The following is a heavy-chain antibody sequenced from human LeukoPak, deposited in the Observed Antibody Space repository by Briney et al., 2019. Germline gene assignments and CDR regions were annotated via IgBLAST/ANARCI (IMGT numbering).Heavy chain of an antibody. Sequence: GGSLRLSCAASGFTFSSYAMHWVRQAPGKGLEWVAVISYDGSNKYYADSVKGRFTISRDNSKNMLYLQMNSLRAEDTAVYYCARDRVFLSVRGVPPVMDVWGQGTTVTVSS. J-gene: IGHJ6*02. CDR2: ISYDGSNK. D-gene: IGHD3-10*01. V-gene: IGHV3-30-3*01. CDR3: ARDRVFLSVRGVPPVMDV. CDR1: GFTFSSYA.